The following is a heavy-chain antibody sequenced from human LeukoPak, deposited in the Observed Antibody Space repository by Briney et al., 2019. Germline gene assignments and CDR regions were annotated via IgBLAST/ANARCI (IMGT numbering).Heavy chain of an antibody. J-gene: IGHJ4*02. D-gene: IGHD6-6*01. Sequence: GGSLRLSCAASGFTFSSYWMGWVRQAPGKGLEWVANIKHDGSEKYYVDSVKGRFTISRDNAKNSLYLQMNSLRAEDTAVYYCATYSTSSQAPVYWGQGTLVTVSS. CDR2: IKHDGSEK. CDR1: GFTFSSYW. V-gene: IGHV3-7*01. CDR3: ATYSTSSQAPVY.